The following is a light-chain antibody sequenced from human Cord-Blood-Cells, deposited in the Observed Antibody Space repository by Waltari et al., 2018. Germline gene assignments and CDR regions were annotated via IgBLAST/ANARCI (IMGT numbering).Light chain of an antibody. Sequence: QSALTQPPSVSGPPGQSITISCTGTSSDVGSYNLVSWYQQHPGKAPKLMIYEGSKRPSGVSNRFSGSKSGNTASLTISGLQAEDEADYYCCSYAGSSTWVFGGGTKLTVL. CDR2: EGS. CDR3: CSYAGSSTWV. CDR1: SSDVGSYNL. V-gene: IGLV2-23*01. J-gene: IGLJ3*02.